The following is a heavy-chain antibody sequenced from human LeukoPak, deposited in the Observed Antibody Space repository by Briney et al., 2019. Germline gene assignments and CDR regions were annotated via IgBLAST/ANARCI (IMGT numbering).Heavy chain of an antibody. Sequence: KPSETLSLTCTVSGGSISSYYWSWIRQPPGKGLEWIGYIYYSGSTNYNPSLKSRVTISVDTSKNQFSLKLSSVTAADTAVYYCARGVGGSGWYVHDYWGQGTLVTVSS. V-gene: IGHV4-59*01. D-gene: IGHD6-19*01. CDR1: GGSISSYY. J-gene: IGHJ4*02. CDR3: ARGVGGSGWYVHDY. CDR2: IYYSGST.